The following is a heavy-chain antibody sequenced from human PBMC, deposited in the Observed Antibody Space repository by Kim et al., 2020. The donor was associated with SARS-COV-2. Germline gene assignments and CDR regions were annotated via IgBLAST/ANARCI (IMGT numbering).Heavy chain of an antibody. V-gene: IGHV4-4*02. CDR2: IYHSGST. J-gene: IGHJ3*02. D-gene: IGHD6-13*01. Sequence: SETLSLTCAVSGGSISSSNWWSWVRQPPGKGLEWIGEIYHSGSTNYNPSLKSRVTISVDKSKNQFSLKLSSVTAADTAVYYCARVSIAAAEESYDAFDIWGQGTMVTVSS. CDR1: GGSISSSNW. CDR3: ARVSIAAAEESYDAFDI.